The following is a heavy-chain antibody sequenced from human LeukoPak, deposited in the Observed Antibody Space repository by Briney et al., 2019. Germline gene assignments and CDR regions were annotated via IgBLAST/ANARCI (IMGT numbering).Heavy chain of an antibody. CDR1: GFAFSSYG. CDR3: AKEGGDSYNSDY. J-gene: IGHJ4*02. D-gene: IGHD5-24*01. Sequence: SGGSLRLSCAASGFAFSSYGMSWVRQAPGKGLKWVSTISGSGGGTYYAASVKGRFTISRDNSKNTLYLQMSGLRAEDTAVYYCAKEGGDSYNSDYWGQGALVTVSS. CDR2: ISGSGGGT. V-gene: IGHV3-23*01.